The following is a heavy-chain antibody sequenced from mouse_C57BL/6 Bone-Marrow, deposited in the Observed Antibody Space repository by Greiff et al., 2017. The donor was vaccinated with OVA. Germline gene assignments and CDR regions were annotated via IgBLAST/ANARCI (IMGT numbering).Heavy chain of an antibody. CDR2: ISSGGSCT. D-gene: IGHD1-1*01. CDR1: GFTFSSYG. J-gene: IGHJ2*01. CDR3: ARPIYYDY. V-gene: IGHV5-6*01. Sequence: EVMLVESGGDLVKPGGSLKLSCAASGFTFSSYGMSWVRQTPDKRLEWVATISSGGSCTYYPDSVKGRFTISRDNAKNTLYLQMSSLKSEDTAMYYCARPIYYDYWGQGTTLTVSS.